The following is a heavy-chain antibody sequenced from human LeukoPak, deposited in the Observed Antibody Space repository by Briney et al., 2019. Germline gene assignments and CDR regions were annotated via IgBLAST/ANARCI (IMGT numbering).Heavy chain of an antibody. CDR3: AKNNGWFHLAQ. Sequence: GGSLRLSCAASGFNFRDYWMDWVRQAPGKGLEWVGHIKSDGSAQYYVDSVKGRFSISRDNAKNAVYLQMNSLRVEDTALYYCAKNNGWFHLAQWGQGTLVTVSS. J-gene: IGHJ4*02. V-gene: IGHV3-7*03. CDR2: IKSDGSAQ. D-gene: IGHD6-19*01. CDR1: GFNFRDYW.